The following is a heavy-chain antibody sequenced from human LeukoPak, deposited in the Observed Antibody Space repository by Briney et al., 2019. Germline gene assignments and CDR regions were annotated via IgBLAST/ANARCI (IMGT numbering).Heavy chain of an antibody. J-gene: IGHJ4*02. V-gene: IGHV3-30*03. CDR2: ISYDGSNK. Sequence: GGSLRLSCAASRFTFSNYGMHWVRQAPGKGLEWVAVISYDGSNKYYADSVKGLFTISRDNSKNTLYLQMNSLRAEDTAVYYCARNRGWQQFDCWGQGTLVTVSS. D-gene: IGHD5-24*01. CDR3: ARNRGWQQFDC. CDR1: RFTFSNYG.